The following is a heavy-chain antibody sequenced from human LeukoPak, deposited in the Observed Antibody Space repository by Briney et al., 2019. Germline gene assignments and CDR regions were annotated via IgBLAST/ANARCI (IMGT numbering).Heavy chain of an antibody. V-gene: IGHV1-8*01. CDR1: GYTFTSYD. Sequence: GASVKVSCKASGYTFTSYDINWVRQATGQGLEWMGWMNPNSGNTGYAQKFQGRVTMTRNTSISTAYMEPNSLRSEDTAVYYCARGRSGRATIVGVVISAYGSGSYRFDYWGQGTLVTVSS. CDR2: MNPNSGNT. CDR3: ARGRSGRATIVGVVISAYGSGSYRFDY. D-gene: IGHD3-3*01. J-gene: IGHJ4*02.